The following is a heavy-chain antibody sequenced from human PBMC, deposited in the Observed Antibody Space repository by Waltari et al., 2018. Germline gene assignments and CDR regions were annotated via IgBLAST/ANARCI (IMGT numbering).Heavy chain of an antibody. D-gene: IGHD3-9*01. CDR2: IKQDGSEK. V-gene: IGHV3-7*01. Sequence: EVQLVDSGGGLVQPGGSLRLSCAASGFTFTNYWMSWVRQAQGKGPEWLANIKQDGSEKYYVDSLKVRFTISRDNAKNSIYLQMSSLTAEDTAVYYCARTIGGGAFDLWGQGTMVTVSS. CDR1: GFTFTNYW. CDR3: ARTIGGGAFDL. J-gene: IGHJ3*01.